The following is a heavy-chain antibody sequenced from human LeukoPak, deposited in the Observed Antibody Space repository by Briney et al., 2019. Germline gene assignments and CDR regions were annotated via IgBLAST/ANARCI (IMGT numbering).Heavy chain of an antibody. CDR2: INHSGST. D-gene: IGHD1-26*01. Sequence: SETLSLTCTVSGGSISSSSYYWGWIRQPPGKGLEWIGEINHSGSTNYNPSLKSRVTISVDTSKNQFSLKLSSVTAADTAVYYCARPPEIVGAPGAFDIWGQGTMVTVSS. CDR3: ARPPEIVGAPGAFDI. CDR1: GGSISSSSYY. V-gene: IGHV4-39*07. J-gene: IGHJ3*02.